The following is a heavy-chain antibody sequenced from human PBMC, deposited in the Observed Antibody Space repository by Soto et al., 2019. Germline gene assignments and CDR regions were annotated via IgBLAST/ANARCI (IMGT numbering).Heavy chain of an antibody. CDR2: LSSSGANI. V-gene: IGHV3-11*01. CDR3: ARARSHRFLERFSTRHFYGLDV. CDR1: GFTLSDYY. D-gene: IGHD3-3*01. J-gene: IGHJ6*02. Sequence: GGSRRLSCAASGFTLSDYYMFWIRQAPGKGLEWLSYLSSSGANIYYADSVKGRFTISRDNAKKSLYLHMNSLRAEDTAVYYCARARSHRFLERFSTRHFYGLDVWGQGTTVTVSS.